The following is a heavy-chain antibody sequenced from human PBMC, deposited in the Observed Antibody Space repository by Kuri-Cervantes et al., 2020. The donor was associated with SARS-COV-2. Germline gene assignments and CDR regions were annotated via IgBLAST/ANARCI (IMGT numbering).Heavy chain of an antibody. CDR2: IYPGDSDT. CDR3: ARDSIAARPRVFGGY. V-gene: IGHV5-51*07. J-gene: IGHJ4*02. Sequence: GGSLRLSCKGSGYSFTSYWIGWVHQMPGKGLEWMGIIYPGDSDTRYSPSFQGQVTISADKSISTAYLQWSSLKASDTAMYYCARDSIAARPRVFGGYWGQGTLVTVSS. D-gene: IGHD6-6*01. CDR1: GYSFTSYW.